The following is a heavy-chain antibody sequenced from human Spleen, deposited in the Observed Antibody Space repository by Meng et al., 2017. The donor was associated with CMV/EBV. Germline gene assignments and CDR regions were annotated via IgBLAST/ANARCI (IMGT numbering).Heavy chain of an antibody. CDR1: GFAFTSSF. CDR3: AKGGTYYDFWSGYWCYFDY. Sequence: ASVKVSCKASGFAFTSSFMHWVRQAPGQGLEWMGWMNPNSGNTGYAQKFQGRVTITRNTSISTAYMELSSLRAEDTAVYYCAKGGTYYDFWSGYWCYFDYWGQGTLVTVSS. V-gene: IGHV1-8*01. CDR2: MNPNSGNT. D-gene: IGHD3-3*01. J-gene: IGHJ4*02.